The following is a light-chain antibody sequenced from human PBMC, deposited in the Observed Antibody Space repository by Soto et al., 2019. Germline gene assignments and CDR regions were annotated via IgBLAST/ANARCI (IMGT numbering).Light chain of an antibody. CDR2: GAS. CDR1: QSISRS. J-gene: IGKJ4*01. CDR3: QQSYSTPLT. V-gene: IGKV3D-15*01. Sequence: EIVLTQSPAILSVSPGERATLSCRASQSISRSLAWYQQKPGQAPRLLIYGASSRATGIPDRFSGSGSGTDFTLTISSLQPEDFATYYCQQSYSTPLTFGGGTTVDIK.